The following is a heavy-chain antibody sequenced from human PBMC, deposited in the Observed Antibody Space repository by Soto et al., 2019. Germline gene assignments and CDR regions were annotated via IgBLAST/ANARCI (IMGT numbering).Heavy chain of an antibody. CDR2: ISWNSGSI. CDR1: GFTFDDYA. CDR3: ARQVVVTAFDY. V-gene: IGHV3-9*01. Sequence: EVQLVESGGGLVQPGRSLRLSCAASGFTFDDYAMHWVRQAPGKGLEWVSGISWNSGSIGYADSVKGRFTISRDNAKNSRYLQMNSLRAEDTALYYCARQVVVTAFDYWGQGTLVTVSS. J-gene: IGHJ4*02. D-gene: IGHD2-21*02.